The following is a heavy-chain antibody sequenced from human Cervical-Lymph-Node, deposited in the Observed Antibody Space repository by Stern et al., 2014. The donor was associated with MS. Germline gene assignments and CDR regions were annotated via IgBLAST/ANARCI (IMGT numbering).Heavy chain of an antibody. CDR1: GFTFSSYG. V-gene: IGHV3-30*18. CDR2: VSDDGHNQ. CDR3: TKDHHTAASGTFAS. J-gene: IGHJ4*02. Sequence: VQLVESGGGVVQPGRSLRLSCSASGFTFSSYGMHWVRQTPGKGLGWVAAVSDDGHNQYYVDSVKGRFTISRDMSTNTVHLQMNSLRAEDTAVYYCTKDHHTAASGTFASWGQGTLVIVSS. D-gene: IGHD6-13*01.